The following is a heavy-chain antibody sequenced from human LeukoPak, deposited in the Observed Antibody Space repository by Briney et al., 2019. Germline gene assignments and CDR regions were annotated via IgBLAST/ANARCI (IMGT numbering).Heavy chain of an antibody. J-gene: IGHJ3*02. V-gene: IGHV4-4*07. CDR2: IYTSGST. CDR1: GGSNSSYY. CDR3: ARASTAVRGVIISRHAFDI. D-gene: IGHD3-10*01. Sequence: PSETLSLTCTVSGGSNSSYYWSWIRQPAGKGLEWIGRIYTSGSTNYNPSLKGRVTMSVDTSKNQFSLKLSSVTAADTAVYYCARASTAVRGVIISRHAFDIWGQGTMVTVSS.